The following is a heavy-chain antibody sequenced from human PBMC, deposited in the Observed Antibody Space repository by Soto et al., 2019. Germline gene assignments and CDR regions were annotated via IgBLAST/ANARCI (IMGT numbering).Heavy chain of an antibody. J-gene: IGHJ5*02. CDR3: AKLPLRGGFLEWAIQEFDP. D-gene: IGHD3-3*01. CDR1: GFTFSSYA. CDR2: ISGSGGST. V-gene: IGHV3-23*01. Sequence: EVQLLESGGGLVQPGGSLRLSCAASGFTFSSYAMSWVRQAPGKGLEWVSAISGSGGSTYYADSVKGRFTISRDNSKNTLYLQMNSLRAEDTAVYYCAKLPLRGGFLEWAIQEFDPWGQGTLVTVSS.